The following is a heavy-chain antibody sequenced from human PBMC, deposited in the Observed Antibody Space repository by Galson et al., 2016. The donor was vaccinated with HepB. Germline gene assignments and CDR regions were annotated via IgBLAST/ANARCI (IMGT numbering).Heavy chain of an antibody. D-gene: IGHD6-25*01. V-gene: IGHV1-2*04. Sequence: SVKVSCKASGYTFTSYGISWVRQAPGQGLEWMAWLSANSGATNYAQKFQGWVTMTRDTSISTAYMELTSLTSDATAIYYCATSTGYRSGWSAFDIWGQGTMVTVSS. J-gene: IGHJ3*02. CDR1: GYTFTSYG. CDR2: LSANSGAT. CDR3: ATSTGYRSGWSAFDI.